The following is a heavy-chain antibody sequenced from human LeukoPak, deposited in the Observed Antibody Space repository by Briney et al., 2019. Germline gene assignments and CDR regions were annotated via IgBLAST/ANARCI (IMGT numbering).Heavy chain of an antibody. CDR1: GGSFSNYY. Sequence: SETLSLTCAFYGGSFSNYYWSCIRQPPGKGLEWIGEINHSGRTNYNPSLKTRLTLSVDTSKNQFSLNLSSVTAADTAVYYCALRDGHSTSSGDNWGQGTLVTVSS. CDR2: INHSGRT. D-gene: IGHD6-6*01. CDR3: ALRDGHSTSSGDN. V-gene: IGHV4-34*01. J-gene: IGHJ4*02.